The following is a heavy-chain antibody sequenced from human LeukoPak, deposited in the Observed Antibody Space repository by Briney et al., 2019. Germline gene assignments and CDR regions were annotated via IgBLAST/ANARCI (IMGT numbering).Heavy chain of an antibody. V-gene: IGHV3-23*01. CDR2: ISGSGVSS. CDR3: AKNYYDSSCYYSKYLYYFDY. Sequence: GGSLRLSCAASGITFSSYAIIWVRQAPGKGREGVSAISGSGVSSYYAHCVRCRFTVSRNNSQITLYLQMNSLRAEDKAVYYCAKNYYDSSCYYSKYLYYFDYWGQGTLVTVSS. CDR1: GITFSSYA. J-gene: IGHJ4*02. D-gene: IGHD3-22*01.